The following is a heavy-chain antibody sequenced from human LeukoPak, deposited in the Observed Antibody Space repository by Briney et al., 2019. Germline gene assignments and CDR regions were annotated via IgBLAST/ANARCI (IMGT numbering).Heavy chain of an antibody. D-gene: IGHD2-15*01. V-gene: IGHV3-7*01. CDR3: AGGQGWHFDL. Sequence: GGSLRLSCAASGISLSSLWMSWFRQAAGKGLEWVADIRQDGSDEHYVASVKGRFTISRDSTSLFLQMNSLRAEDTAVYYCAGGQGWHFDLWGRGTLITVSS. CDR2: IRQDGSDE. J-gene: IGHJ2*01. CDR1: GISLSSLW.